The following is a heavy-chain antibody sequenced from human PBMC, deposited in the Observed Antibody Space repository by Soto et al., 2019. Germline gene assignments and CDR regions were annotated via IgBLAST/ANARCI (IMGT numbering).Heavy chain of an antibody. CDR1: GFTFDDYT. CDR3: AKEFSPGVWLEFYMDV. Sequence: PGGSLRLSCAASGFTFDDYTMHWVRQAPGKGLEWVSLISWDGGSTYYADSVKGRFTISRDNSKNSLYLQMNSLRTEDTALYYCAKEFSPGVWLEFYMDVWGKGATVTVSS. CDR2: ISWDGGST. D-gene: IGHD5-12*01. J-gene: IGHJ6*03. V-gene: IGHV3-43*01.